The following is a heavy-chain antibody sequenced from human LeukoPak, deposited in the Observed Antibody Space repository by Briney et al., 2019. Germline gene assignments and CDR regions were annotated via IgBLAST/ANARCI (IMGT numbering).Heavy chain of an antibody. Sequence: GGSLRLSCAASGFTFSTYWMHWVRHAPGKGLVWVSRIKGDGSTNYADSVKGRFTISRDNAKNTVSLQMNSLRPEDTGVYYCARAPSEIGGYYPEYFRHWGQGTLVTVSS. D-gene: IGHD3-22*01. CDR3: ARAPSEIGGYYPEYFRH. CDR1: GFTFSTYW. V-gene: IGHV3-74*01. J-gene: IGHJ1*01. CDR2: IKGDGST.